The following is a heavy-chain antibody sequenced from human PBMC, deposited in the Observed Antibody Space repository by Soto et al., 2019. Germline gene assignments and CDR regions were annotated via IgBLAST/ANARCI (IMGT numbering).Heavy chain of an antibody. V-gene: IGHV1-46*01. J-gene: IGHJ3*02. D-gene: IGHD5-12*01. CDR2: INPTGSIT. CDR1: GYSFITSYH. Sequence: QVQLVQSGAEVKKPGASVKVSCKASGYSFITSYHMHWVRQAPGQGLEWMGIINPTGSITRYSQKFRVRRTVTRDTSTATDYMELSNLTSAARAVYFCARDTGYDHDAFDIGGQGTRVTVSS. CDR3: ARDTGYDHDAFDI.